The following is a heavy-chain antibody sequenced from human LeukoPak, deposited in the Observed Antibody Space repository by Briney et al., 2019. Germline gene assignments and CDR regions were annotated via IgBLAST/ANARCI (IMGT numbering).Heavy chain of an antibody. Sequence: SETLSLTCTVSGGSISSYYWCWIPPQLGKGLEWMGYIYYSGSTYYNPSLKSRATISVDTSKNQFSLKLSSVTAADTAVYYCAIRGVDTDAFDIWGQGTLLTVSP. J-gene: IGHJ3*02. CDR2: IYYSGST. V-gene: IGHV4-59*08. CDR3: AIRGVDTDAFDI. D-gene: IGHD5-18*01. CDR1: GGSISSYY.